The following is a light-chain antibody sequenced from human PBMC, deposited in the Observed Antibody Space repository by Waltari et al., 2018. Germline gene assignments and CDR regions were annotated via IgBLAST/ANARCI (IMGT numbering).Light chain of an antibody. V-gene: IGLV2-8*01. Sequence: QSALTQPPSASGSPGQSVTIPCTGTSSDVGAYDYVSWYQQHPDKAPKLLIYELTKRPSGVPDLVSGSKSGNTASLTVSGLQAEDEADYYCCAYAGSYMVFGAGTKVTVL. CDR3: CAYAGSYMV. CDR2: ELT. J-gene: IGLJ3*02. CDR1: SSDVGAYDY.